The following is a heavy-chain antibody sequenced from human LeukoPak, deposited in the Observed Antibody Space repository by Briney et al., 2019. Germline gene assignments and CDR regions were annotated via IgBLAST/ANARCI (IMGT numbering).Heavy chain of an antibody. CDR3: ARGVQRYFDWYPGFDF. J-gene: IGHJ4*02. CDR1: GFSFSDFY. V-gene: IGHV3-72*01. CDR2: ISNIETGRTT. D-gene: IGHD3-9*01. Sequence: GGSLRLSCAASGFSFSDFYMDWFRQAPAKGLEWVGRISNIETGRTTDFAASVKGRFTISRDDSKRTLFLHMNSLKNEDTAVYYCARGVQRYFDWYPGFDFWGQGILVTVSS.